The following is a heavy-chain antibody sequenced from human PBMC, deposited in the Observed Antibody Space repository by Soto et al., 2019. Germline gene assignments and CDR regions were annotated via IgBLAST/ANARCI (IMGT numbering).Heavy chain of an antibody. CDR1: GGSFSGYY. J-gene: IGHJ4*02. D-gene: IGHD2-15*01. CDR3: ARRCSGGSCYGVYFDY. V-gene: IGHV4-34*01. CDR2: INHSGST. Sequence: SETLSLTCAVYGGSFSGYYWSWIRQPPGKGLEWIGEINHSGSTNYNPSLKSRVTISVDTSKNQFSLKLSSVTAADTAVYYCARRCSGGSCYGVYFDYWGQGTLVTVSS.